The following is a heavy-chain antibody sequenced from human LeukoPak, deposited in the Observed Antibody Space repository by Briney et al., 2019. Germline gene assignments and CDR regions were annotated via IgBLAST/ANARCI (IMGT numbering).Heavy chain of an antibody. CDR2: ISSSSSTI. V-gene: IGHV3-48*01. CDR3: ARDPRRITIFGVVPYYYYYMDV. Sequence: AGGSLRLSCAASGFTFNAYSMHWVRQAPGKGLEWVSYISSSSSTIYYADSVKGRFTISRDNAKNSLYLQMNSLRAEDTAVYYCARDPRRITIFGVVPYYYYYMDVWGKGTTVTVSS. J-gene: IGHJ6*03. CDR1: GFTFNAYS. D-gene: IGHD3-3*01.